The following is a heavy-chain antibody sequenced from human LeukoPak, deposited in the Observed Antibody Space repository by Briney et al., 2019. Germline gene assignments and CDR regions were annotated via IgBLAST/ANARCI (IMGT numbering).Heavy chain of an antibody. CDR3: ARAYQPLGGLSFPDQ. CDR2: INPNTGNP. V-gene: IGHV7-4-1*02. Sequence: ASVKVSCKASGYTFASYAMNWVRQAPGQGLEWMGWINPNTGNPTYAQGFTGRFVFSLDTSVSTAYLQISSLKAEDTAVYYCARAYQPLGGLSFPDQWGQGTLVTVSS. CDR1: GYTFASYA. J-gene: IGHJ5*02. D-gene: IGHD3-16*02.